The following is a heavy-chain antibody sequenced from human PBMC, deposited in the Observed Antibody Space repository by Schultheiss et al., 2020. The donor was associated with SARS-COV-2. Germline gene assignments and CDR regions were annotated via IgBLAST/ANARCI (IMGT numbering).Heavy chain of an antibody. CDR1: GFTFSSYS. J-gene: IGHJ4*02. Sequence: GESLKISCAASGFTFSSYSMNWVRQAPGKGLEWVSYISSSSSTIYYADSVKGRFTISRDNAKNSLYLQMNSLRAEDTAVYYCAMDGYNFWGIQHYWGQGTLVTVSS. D-gene: IGHD5-24*01. CDR3: AMDGYNFWGIQHY. CDR2: ISSSSSTI. V-gene: IGHV3-48*04.